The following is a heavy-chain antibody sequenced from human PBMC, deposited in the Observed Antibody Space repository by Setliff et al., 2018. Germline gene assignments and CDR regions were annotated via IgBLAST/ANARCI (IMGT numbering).Heavy chain of an antibody. J-gene: IGHJ3*02. Sequence: GGSLRLSCAASGFTFTSYDMSWVRQAPGKGLEWVSGISGTGATTNYADSVKGRFTISRDNAKNSLSLQMNNLRTEDTAFYYCARPLHIMGTSTAYAFDIWGQGTMVTVSS. CDR2: ISGTGATT. D-gene: IGHD1-26*01. CDR1: GFTFTSYD. CDR3: ARPLHIMGTSTAYAFDI. V-gene: IGHV3-23*01.